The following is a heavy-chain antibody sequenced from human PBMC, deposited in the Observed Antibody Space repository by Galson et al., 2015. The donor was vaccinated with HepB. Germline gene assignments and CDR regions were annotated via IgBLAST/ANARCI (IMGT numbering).Heavy chain of an antibody. CDR1: GDSVSSNSAA. D-gene: IGHD6-19*01. CDR3: ARDPSMRQWLVLGHYFDY. CDR2: TYYRSKWYN. Sequence: CAISGDSVSSNSAAWNWIRQSPSRGLEWLGRTYYRSKWYNDYAVSVKSRITINPDTSKNQFSLQLNSVTPEDTAVYYCARDPSMRQWLVLGHYFDYWGQGTLVTVSS. V-gene: IGHV6-1*01. J-gene: IGHJ4*02.